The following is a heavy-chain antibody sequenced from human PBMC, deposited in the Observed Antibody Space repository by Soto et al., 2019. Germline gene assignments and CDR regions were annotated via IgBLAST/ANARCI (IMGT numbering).Heavy chain of an antibody. CDR2: ISSSSSYI. J-gene: IGHJ3*02. CDR3: ASWGTPNAFDI. CDR1: GFTFSSYA. V-gene: IGHV3-21*01. Sequence: GGSLRLSCAASGFTFSSYAMSWVRQAPGKGLEWVSSISSSSSYIYYADSVKGRFTISRDNAKNSLYLQMNSLRAEDTAVYYCASWGTPNAFDIWGQGTMVTVSS. D-gene: IGHD2-15*01.